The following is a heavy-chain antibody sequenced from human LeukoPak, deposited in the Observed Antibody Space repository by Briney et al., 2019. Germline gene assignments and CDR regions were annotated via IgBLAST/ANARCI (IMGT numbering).Heavy chain of an antibody. CDR3: AREGVSAYYDFWSGYYFDY. CDR2: IWYDGSNK. Sequence: PGGSLRLSCAASGLTFSSYGMHWVRQAPGKGLEWVAVIWYDGSNKYYADSVKGRFTISRDNSKNTLYLQMNSLRAEDTAVYYCAREGVSAYYDFWSGYYFDYWGQGTLVTVSS. D-gene: IGHD3-3*01. J-gene: IGHJ4*02. V-gene: IGHV3-33*01. CDR1: GLTFSSYG.